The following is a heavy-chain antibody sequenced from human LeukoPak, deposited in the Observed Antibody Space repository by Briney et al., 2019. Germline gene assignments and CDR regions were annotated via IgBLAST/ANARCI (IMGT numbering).Heavy chain of an antibody. J-gene: IGHJ4*02. V-gene: IGHV1-18*01. D-gene: IGHD3-10*01. Sequence: ASVKVSCKASGYTFTSYGISWVRQAPGQGLEWMGWISAYNGNTNYAQKLQGRVTMTTDISTSTAYMELRSLRSDDTAVYYCARAGAYGSGSYYNAQWGQGTLVTVSS. CDR1: GYTFTSYG. CDR2: ISAYNGNT. CDR3: ARAGAYGSGSYYNAQ.